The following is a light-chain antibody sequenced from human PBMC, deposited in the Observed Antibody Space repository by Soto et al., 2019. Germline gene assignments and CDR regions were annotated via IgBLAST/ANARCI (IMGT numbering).Light chain of an antibody. V-gene: IGKV3-15*01. CDR2: RAS. Sequence: ILMTQSPASVSVSPGERATLYCRASQNIYSNIAWYQQRPGQAPRLLIYRASTRATGVPARFSGSGSGTEFTLTISSLQSEDFTVYSCLQYHNLWAFGQGTKVDIK. CDR1: QNIYSN. J-gene: IGKJ1*01. CDR3: LQYHNLWA.